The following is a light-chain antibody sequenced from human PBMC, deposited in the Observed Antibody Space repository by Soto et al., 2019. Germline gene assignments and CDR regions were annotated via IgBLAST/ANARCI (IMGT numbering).Light chain of an antibody. J-gene: IGKJ2*01. V-gene: IGKV1-5*01. CDR1: QSISNW. Sequence: DIQMTQSPSTLSASVGDRVTITCRASQSISNWLAWYQQKPGKAPKLLISGASSLESGVPSRFSGSGSGTEFHLTISSLPPYDFATYYCQQYDSYSYTFGQGTKLEIK. CDR2: GAS. CDR3: QQYDSYSYT.